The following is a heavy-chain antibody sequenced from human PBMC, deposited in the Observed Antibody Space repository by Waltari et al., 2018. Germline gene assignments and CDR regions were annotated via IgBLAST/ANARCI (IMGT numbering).Heavy chain of an antibody. CDR3: ARGPSLGSGYDSPYFDY. D-gene: IGHD5-12*01. CDR2: IYYSGST. V-gene: IGHV4-59*02. CDR1: GGSVSSYY. Sequence: QVQLQESGPGLVKPSETLSLTCTVSGGSVSSYYWSWIRQPPGKGLEWIGYIYYSGSTNYNPSLKSRVTISVDTSKNQFSLKLSSVTAADTAVYYCARGPSLGSGYDSPYFDYWGQGTLVTVSS. J-gene: IGHJ4*02.